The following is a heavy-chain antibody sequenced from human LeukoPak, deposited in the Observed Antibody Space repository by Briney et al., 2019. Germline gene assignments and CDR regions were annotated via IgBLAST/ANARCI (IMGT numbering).Heavy chain of an antibody. CDR2: IYYSGST. CDR1: GYSISSGYY. J-gene: IGHJ4*02. D-gene: IGHD1-26*01. V-gene: IGHV4-61*01. CDR3: ARDEGANFFDY. Sequence: SETLSLTCAVSGYSISSGYYWSWIRQPPGKGLEWIGYIYYSGSTNYNPSLKSRVTISVDTSKNQFSLELSSVTAADTAVYYCARDEGANFFDYWGQGTLVTVSS.